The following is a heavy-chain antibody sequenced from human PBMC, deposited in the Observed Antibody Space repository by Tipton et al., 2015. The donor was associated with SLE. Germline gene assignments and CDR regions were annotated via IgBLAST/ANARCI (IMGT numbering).Heavy chain of an antibody. CDR2: IYPGDSAT. CDR1: GYSFTRYW. D-gene: IGHD3-16*01. J-gene: IGHJ6*03. V-gene: IGHV5-51*01. Sequence: QLVQSGAEVKKPGESLKISCKGSGYSFTRYWIAWVRQMPGKGLEWVGIIYPGDSATRYSPSFQGQVTISADKSISTAYLQWSSLKASDTAMYYCGRHAGGVTGFYNYMDVWGKGTTVTVSS. CDR3: GRHAGGVTGFYNYMDV.